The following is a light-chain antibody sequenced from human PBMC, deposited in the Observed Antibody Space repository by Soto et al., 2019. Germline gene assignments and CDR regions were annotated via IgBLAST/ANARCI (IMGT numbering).Light chain of an antibody. CDR1: QSISSW. CDR2: KAS. CDR3: QQYNSYSRGT. Sequence: DIQMTQSPSTLSASVGDRVTITCRASQSISSWLAWYQQKPGKAPKLLIYKASSLESGVPSRFSGSGSGTEFTLTISSLQPDDFATSYCQQYNSYSRGTFGQGTKVEIK. V-gene: IGKV1-5*03. J-gene: IGKJ1*01.